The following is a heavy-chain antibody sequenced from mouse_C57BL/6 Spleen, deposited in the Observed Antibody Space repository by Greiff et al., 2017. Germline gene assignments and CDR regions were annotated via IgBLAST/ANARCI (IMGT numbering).Heavy chain of an antibody. J-gene: IGHJ4*01. V-gene: IGHV1-59*01. CDR3: ARGRYDYSYAMDY. CDR1: GYTFTSYW. Sequence: QVQLQQPGAELVRPGTSVKLSCKASGYTFTSYWMHWVKQRPGQGLEWIGVIDPSDSYTNYNQKFKGKATLTVDTSSSTAYMQLSSLTSEDSAVYYCARGRYDYSYAMDYWGQGTSVTVSS. CDR2: IDPSDSYT. D-gene: IGHD2-4*01.